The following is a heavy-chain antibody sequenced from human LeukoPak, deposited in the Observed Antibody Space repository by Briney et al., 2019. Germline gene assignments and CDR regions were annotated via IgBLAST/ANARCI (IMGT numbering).Heavy chain of an antibody. D-gene: IGHD6-13*01. CDR2: INHSGST. J-gene: IGHJ4*02. V-gene: IGHV4-34*01. CDR1: GGSSSGYY. CDR3: ASQGAAAGTEHDY. Sequence: KTSETLSLTCAVYGGSSSGYYWSWIRQPPGKGLEWIGEINHSGSTNYNPSLKSRVTISVDTSKNQFSLKLSSVTAADTAVYYCASQGAAAGTEHDYWGQGTLVTVSS.